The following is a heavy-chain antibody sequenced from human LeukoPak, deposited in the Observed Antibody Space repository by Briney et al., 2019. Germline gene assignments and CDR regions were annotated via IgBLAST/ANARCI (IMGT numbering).Heavy chain of an antibody. CDR1: GFTFSSYS. Sequence: PGGSLRLSCAASGFTFSSYSMNWVRQAPGKGLEWVSSISSSSSYIYYADSVKGRFTISRDNAKNPLYLQMNSLRAEDTAVYYCARIGYYFHSSGQEGSSFDLWGQGTKVTVSS. D-gene: IGHD3-22*01. V-gene: IGHV3-21*01. CDR2: ISSSSSYI. CDR3: ARIGYYFHSSGQEGSSFDL. J-gene: IGHJ3*01.